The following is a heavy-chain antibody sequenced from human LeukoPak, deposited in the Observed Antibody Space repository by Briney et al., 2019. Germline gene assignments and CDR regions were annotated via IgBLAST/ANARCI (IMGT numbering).Heavy chain of an antibody. CDR3: AKDRATVTTVFATDGMDV. CDR2: ISGSGRST. CDR1: GFTFSSYA. Sequence: GGSLRLSCAASGFTFSSYAMSWVRQAPGKGLEWVSAISGSGRSTYYADSVKGRFTISRDNSKNTLYLQTNSLRAEDTAVYYCAKDRATVTTVFATDGMDVWGQGTTVTVSS. D-gene: IGHD4-11*01. V-gene: IGHV3-23*01. J-gene: IGHJ6*02.